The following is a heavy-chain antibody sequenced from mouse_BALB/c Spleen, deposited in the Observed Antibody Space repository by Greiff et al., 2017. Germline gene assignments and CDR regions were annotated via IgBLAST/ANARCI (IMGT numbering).Heavy chain of an antibody. CDR2: ISSGSSTI. CDR3: ARGEGYDSFAY. CDR1: GFTFSSFG. D-gene: IGHD2-4*01. J-gene: IGHJ3*01. V-gene: IGHV5-17*02. Sequence: VQLKESGGGLVQPGGSRKLSCAASGFTFSSFGMHWVRQAPEKGLEWVAYISSGSSTIYYADTVKGRFTISRDNPKNTLFLQMTSLRSEDTAMYYCARGEGYDSFAYWGQGTLVTVSA.